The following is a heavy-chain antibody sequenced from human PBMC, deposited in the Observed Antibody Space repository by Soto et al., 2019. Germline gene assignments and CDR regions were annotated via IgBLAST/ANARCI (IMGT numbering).Heavy chain of an antibody. J-gene: IGHJ6*02. CDR3: ARDPHLRKHLGMDV. CDR2: ISYDGSNK. CDR1: GFTFSSYA. D-gene: IGHD3-3*01. Sequence: PGGSLRLSCAASGFTFSSYAMHWVRQAPGKGLEWVAVISYDGSNKYYADSVKGRFTISRDNSKNTLYLQMNSLRAEDTAVYYCARDPHLRKHLGMDVWGQGTTVTVSS. V-gene: IGHV3-30-3*01.